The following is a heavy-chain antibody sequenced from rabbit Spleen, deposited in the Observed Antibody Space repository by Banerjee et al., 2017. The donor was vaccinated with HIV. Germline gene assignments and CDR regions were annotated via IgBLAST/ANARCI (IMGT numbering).Heavy chain of an antibody. Sequence: QEQLVESGGDLVKPGASLTLTCTASGFSFSSGYYMCWVRQAPGKGLEWIACIDTGSSGFTYFASWAKGRFTISKTSSTTVTLQMTSLTAADTATYFCARDTSSSFSSYGMDLWGPGTLVTVS. CDR1: GFSFSSGYY. CDR2: IDTGSSGFT. V-gene: IGHV1S45*01. CDR3: ARDTSSSFSSYGMDL. D-gene: IGHD1-1*01. J-gene: IGHJ6*01.